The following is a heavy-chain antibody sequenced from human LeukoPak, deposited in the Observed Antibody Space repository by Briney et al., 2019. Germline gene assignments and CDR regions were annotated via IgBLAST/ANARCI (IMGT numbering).Heavy chain of an antibody. D-gene: IGHD3-22*01. Sequence: GGSLRLSCVASGSTFTSYWMHWVRQAPGKGLVWVSRINSDGSSTNYADSVKGRFTISRDNAKNTLYLQMNSLRAEDTAVYYCAMGPYYYDSSGYYYWGQGTLVTVSS. J-gene: IGHJ4*02. CDR1: GSTFTSYW. V-gene: IGHV3-74*01. CDR3: AMGPYYYDSSGYYY. CDR2: INSDGSST.